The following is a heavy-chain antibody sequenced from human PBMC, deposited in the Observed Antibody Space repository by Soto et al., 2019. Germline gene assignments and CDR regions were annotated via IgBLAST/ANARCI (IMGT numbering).Heavy chain of an antibody. CDR2: INPNSGGT. CDR1: GYTFTGYY. J-gene: IGHJ4*02. Sequence: EASVKVSCKASGYTFTGYYMHWVRQAPGQGLEWMGWINPNSGGTNYAQKFQGWVTMTRDTSISTAYMELSRLRSDDTAVYYCARAGDFWSGYHYYFDYWGQGTLVTVSS. V-gene: IGHV1-2*04. CDR3: ARAGDFWSGYHYYFDY. D-gene: IGHD3-3*01.